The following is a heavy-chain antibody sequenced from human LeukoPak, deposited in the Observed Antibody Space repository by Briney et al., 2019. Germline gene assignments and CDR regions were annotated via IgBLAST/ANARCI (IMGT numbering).Heavy chain of an antibody. D-gene: IGHD2-2*01. Sequence: ASVTVSCTASGYTFTSYGISWVRQAPGQGLEWMGWIGAYNGNTNYAQKLQGRVTMTTDTSTSTAYMELRSLRSDDTAVYYCARAFLPAAWYYFDYWGQGTLVTVSS. CDR3: ARAFLPAAWYYFDY. J-gene: IGHJ4*02. CDR1: GYTFTSYG. CDR2: IGAYNGNT. V-gene: IGHV1-18*01.